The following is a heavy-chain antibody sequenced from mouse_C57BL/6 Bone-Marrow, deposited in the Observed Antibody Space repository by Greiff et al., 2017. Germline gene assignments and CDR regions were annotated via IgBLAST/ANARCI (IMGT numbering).Heavy chain of an antibody. CDR2: ILPGSGST. J-gene: IGHJ3*01. CDR1: GYTFTGYW. D-gene: IGHD1-1*01. CDR3: ARPPYYYGSEGFAY. Sequence: QVQLKESGAELMKPGASVKLSCKATGYTFTGYWIEWVKQRPGHGLEWIGEILPGSGSTNYTEKFKGKATFTADTSSNTAYMQLSSLTTEDSAIYYCARPPYYYGSEGFAYWGQGTLVTVSA. V-gene: IGHV1-9*01.